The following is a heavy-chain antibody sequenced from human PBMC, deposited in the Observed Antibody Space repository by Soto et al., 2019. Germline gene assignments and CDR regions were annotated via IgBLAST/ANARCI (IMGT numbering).Heavy chain of an antibody. D-gene: IGHD4-17*01. Sequence: QVQLVQSGAEVKKPGASVKVSCKASGYTFTSYYMHWVRQAPGQGLEWMGIINPSGGSTSYAQKFQGGVSVTRDTSTSTVYRELSSRRSEDTAVYYCARRPYEYGDPRAEYFQPWGQGTLVTVSS. CDR2: INPSGGST. V-gene: IGHV1-46*03. J-gene: IGHJ1*01. CDR1: GYTFTSYY. CDR3: ARRPYEYGDPRAEYFQP.